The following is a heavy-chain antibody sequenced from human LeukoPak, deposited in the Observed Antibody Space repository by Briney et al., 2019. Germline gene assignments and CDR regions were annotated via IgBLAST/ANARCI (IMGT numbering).Heavy chain of an antibody. J-gene: IGHJ4*02. CDR2: ISWNSGSI. Sequence: PGGSLRLSCAASGFIFGDYAIHWVRQAPGKGLEWVSGISWNSGSIDYADSVKGRFTISRDNAKNSLYLQMNSLRAEDTAFYYCAKDKAVVVVTGAFDYWGQGTLVTVSS. D-gene: IGHD3-22*01. CDR1: GFIFGDYA. V-gene: IGHV3-9*01. CDR3: AKDKAVVVVTGAFDY.